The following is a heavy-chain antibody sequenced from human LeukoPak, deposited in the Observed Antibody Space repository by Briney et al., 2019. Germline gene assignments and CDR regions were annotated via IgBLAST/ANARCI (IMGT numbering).Heavy chain of an antibody. CDR1: GFTVSSNY. Sequence: PGGSLRLSCAASGFTVSSNYMSRVRQAPGKGLGWVSVIYSGGSTYYADSVKGRFTISRDNSKNTLYLQMNSLRAEDTAVYYCALTLNWSVGGYWGQGTLVTVSS. CDR3: ALTLNWSVGGY. V-gene: IGHV3-53*01. J-gene: IGHJ4*02. D-gene: IGHD1-1*01. CDR2: IYSGGST.